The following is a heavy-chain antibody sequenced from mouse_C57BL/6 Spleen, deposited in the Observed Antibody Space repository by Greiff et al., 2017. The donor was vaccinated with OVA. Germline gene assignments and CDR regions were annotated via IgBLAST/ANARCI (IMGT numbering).Heavy chain of an antibody. D-gene: IGHD2-4*01. CDR2: IDPSDSYT. V-gene: IGHV1-59*01. J-gene: IGHJ4*01. CDR3: ARSDYYDYARAMDY. CDR1: GYTFTSYW. Sequence: QVQLQQPGAELVRPGTSVKLSCKASGYTFTSYWMHWVKQRPGQGLEWIGVIDPSDSYTNYNQKFKGKATLTVDTSSSTAYMQLSSLTSEDSAVYYCARSDYYDYARAMDYWGQGTSVTVSS.